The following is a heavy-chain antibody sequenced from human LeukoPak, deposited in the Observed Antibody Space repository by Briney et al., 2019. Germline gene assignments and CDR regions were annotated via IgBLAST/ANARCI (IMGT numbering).Heavy chain of an antibody. CDR1: GFTFSSYE. D-gene: IGHD2-21*02. CDR3: AKGSRGSCRGAYCYSFDN. V-gene: IGHV3-48*03. CDR2: ISSSGSTI. J-gene: IGHJ4*02. Sequence: PGGSLRLSCAASGFTFSSYEMNWVRQAPGKGLEWVSYISSSGSTIYYADSVKGRFTISRVNSRNTLYLQMNRLRVEDTAVYYCAKGSRGSCRGAYCYSFDNWGQGAVVTVSS.